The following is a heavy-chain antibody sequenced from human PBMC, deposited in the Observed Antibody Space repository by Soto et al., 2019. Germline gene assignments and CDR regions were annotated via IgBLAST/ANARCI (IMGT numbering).Heavy chain of an antibody. Sequence: QVQLVESGGGVVQPGRSLRLSCAASGFTFSSYGMPWVRQAPGKGLEWVAVIWYDGSNKYYADSVKCRFTISRDNSKNTLYLQMNSLRAEDTAVYYCARSFGEYYYYYMDVWGKGTTVTVSS. CDR1: GFTFSSYG. V-gene: IGHV3-33*01. D-gene: IGHD3-10*01. CDR2: IWYDGSNK. CDR3: ARSFGEYYYYYMDV. J-gene: IGHJ6*03.